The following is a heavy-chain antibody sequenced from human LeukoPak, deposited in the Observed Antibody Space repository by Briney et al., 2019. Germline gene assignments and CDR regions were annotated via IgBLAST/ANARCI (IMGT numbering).Heavy chain of an antibody. CDR2: IRYDGRNK. V-gene: IGHV3-30*02. CDR3: ARGFRSGYYYDSSGSAFDI. Sequence: GGSLRLSCAASGFTFSSYAMHWVRQAPGKGLEWVAFIRYDGRNKYYADSVKGRFTISRDNSKNTLYLQMNSLRPEDTAVYYCARGFRSGYYYDSSGSAFDIWGQGTMVTVSS. J-gene: IGHJ3*02. CDR1: GFTFSSYA. D-gene: IGHD3-22*01.